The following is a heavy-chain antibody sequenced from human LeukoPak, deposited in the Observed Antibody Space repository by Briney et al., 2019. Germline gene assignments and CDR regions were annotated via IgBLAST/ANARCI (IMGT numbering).Heavy chain of an antibody. V-gene: IGHV4-61*02. D-gene: IGHD2-2*01. CDR3: ARVPAALYYYMDV. J-gene: IGHJ6*03. Sequence: PSETLSLTCTVSGGSISSGSYYWSWIRQPAGKGLEWIGRIYTSGSTNYNPSLKSRVTISVDTSKNQFSLKLSSVTAADTAVYYCARVPAALYYYMDVWGKGTTVTVSS. CDR2: IYTSGST. CDR1: GGSISSGSYY.